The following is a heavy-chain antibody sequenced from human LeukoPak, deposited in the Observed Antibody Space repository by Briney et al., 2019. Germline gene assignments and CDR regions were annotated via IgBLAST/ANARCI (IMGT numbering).Heavy chain of an antibody. CDR3: AGGTAAGTTGIDY. CDR1: GGSISSYY. J-gene: IGHJ4*02. CDR2: IYYSGST. Sequence: PSETLSLTCTVSGGSISSYYSSWIRQPPGKGLEWIGYIYYSGSTNYNPSLKSRVTISVDTSKNQFSLKLSSVTAADTAVYYWAGGTAAGTTGIDYWGQGTLVTVSS. D-gene: IGHD6-13*01. V-gene: IGHV4-59*01.